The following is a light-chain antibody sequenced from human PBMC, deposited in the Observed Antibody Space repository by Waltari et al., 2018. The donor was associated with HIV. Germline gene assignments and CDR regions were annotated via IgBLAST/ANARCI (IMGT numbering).Light chain of an antibody. Sequence: SYDLTQPPSVSVSPGPTVSITCSGNKVGDTYVCWYQGRPGQSPLLVIHHDTERPSRIPERFSGSNSENTATLTISGTQAIDEADYYCQAWDSSTVVFGGGTKLTVL. CDR3: QAWDSSTVV. CDR1: KVGDTY. J-gene: IGLJ2*01. V-gene: IGLV3-1*01. CDR2: HDT.